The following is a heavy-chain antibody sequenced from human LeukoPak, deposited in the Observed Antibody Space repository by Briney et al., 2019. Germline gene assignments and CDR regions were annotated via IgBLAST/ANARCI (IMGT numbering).Heavy chain of an antibody. CDR3: ARDIPPPGYCSSTSCYEFDY. D-gene: IGHD2-2*01. CDR2: IKQDGSEK. Sequence: GGSLRLSCAASGFTFSSYWMGWVRQAPGKGLEWVANIKQDGSEKYYVDSVKGRFTISRDNAKNSLYLQMNSLRAEDTAVYYCARDIPPPGYCSSTSCYEFDYWGQGTLVTVSS. V-gene: IGHV3-7*01. J-gene: IGHJ4*02. CDR1: GFTFSSYW.